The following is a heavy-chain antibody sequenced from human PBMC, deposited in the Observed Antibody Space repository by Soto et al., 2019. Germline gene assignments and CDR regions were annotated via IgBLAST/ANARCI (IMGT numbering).Heavy chain of an antibody. V-gene: IGHV4-34*01. D-gene: IGHD3-16*02. CDR2: INESGGT. Sequence: SETLSLTCAVYGASLSSYHWSWIRQSPGKGLEWIGEINESGGTNYSPSLKSRITISVDTSKKQFSLTLISVTAADTAVYYCASHRGSWGSFRYRWFDPWGQGTVVTVSS. CDR1: GASLSSYH. CDR3: ASHRGSWGSFRYRWFDP. J-gene: IGHJ5*02.